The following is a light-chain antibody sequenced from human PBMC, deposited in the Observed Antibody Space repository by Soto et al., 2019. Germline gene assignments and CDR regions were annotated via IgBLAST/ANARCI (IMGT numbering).Light chain of an antibody. CDR3: QHYNSYSEA. CDR1: QTISSW. V-gene: IGKV1-5*03. CDR2: KAS. Sequence: DIQMTQSPSTLSGSVGDSVTITCRASQTISSWLAWYQQKPGKAPKLLIYKASTLKSGVPSRFSGSGSGTEFTLTISSLQPDDFATYYYQHYNSYSEAFGQGAKVELK. J-gene: IGKJ1*01.